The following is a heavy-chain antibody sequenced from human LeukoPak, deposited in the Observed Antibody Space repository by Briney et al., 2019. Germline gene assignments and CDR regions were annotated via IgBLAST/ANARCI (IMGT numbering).Heavy chain of an antibody. Sequence: GESLKISCKGSGYSFTSYWIGWVRQMPGKGLGWMGIIYPGDSDTGYSPSFQGQVTISADKSISTAYLQWSSLKASDTAMYYCAASTGSAQYYYYGMDVWGQGTTVTVSS. V-gene: IGHV5-51*01. J-gene: IGHJ6*02. D-gene: IGHD1-14*01. CDR2: IYPGDSDT. CDR1: GYSFTSYW. CDR3: AASTGSAQYYYYGMDV.